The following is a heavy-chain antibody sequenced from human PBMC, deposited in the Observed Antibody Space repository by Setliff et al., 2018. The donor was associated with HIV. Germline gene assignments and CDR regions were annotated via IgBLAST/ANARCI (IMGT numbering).Heavy chain of an antibody. CDR1: GGSISSYY. CDR3: ARVGNGRFDY. D-gene: IGHD2-15*01. J-gene: IGHJ4*02. V-gene: IGHV4-4*08. CDR2: IYTSGST. Sequence: KPSETLSLTCTVSGGSISSYYWSWIRQPPGKGLEWIGYIYTSGSTNYNPSLKSRVTISVDTSKNQFSLKLSSVTAADTAVYYCARVGNGRFDYWGQGTLVTVSS.